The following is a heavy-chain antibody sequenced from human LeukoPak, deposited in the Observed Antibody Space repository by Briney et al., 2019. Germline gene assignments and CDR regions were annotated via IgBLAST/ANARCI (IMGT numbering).Heavy chain of an antibody. J-gene: IGHJ4*01. CDR3: ARGHCSGASCFSRYFDY. D-gene: IGHD2-15*01. CDR2: ISSSSSTI. Sequence: PGGSLRLSCAASGFTFSSYSMNWVRQAPGKGLEWVSYISSSSSTIYYADSVKGRFTISRDNAKNSLYLQMDSLRDEDTAVYYCARGHCSGASCFSRYFDYWGQEPWSPSPQ. CDR1: GFTFSSYS. V-gene: IGHV3-48*02.